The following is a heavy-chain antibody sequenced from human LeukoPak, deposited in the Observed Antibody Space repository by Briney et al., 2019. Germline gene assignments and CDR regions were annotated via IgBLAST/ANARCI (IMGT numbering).Heavy chain of an antibody. D-gene: IGHD6-19*01. CDR2: INPNSGGT. CDR1: GYTFTGYY. V-gene: IGHV1-2*02. CDR3: ARDLSCSGWRSDAFDI. J-gene: IGHJ3*02. Sequence: ASVKVSCKASGYTFTGYYMHWVRQAPGQGLEWMGWINPNSGGTNYAQKFQGRVTMTRDTSISTAYMELSRLRSDDTAVYYCARDLSCSGWRSDAFDIWGQGTMVTVSS.